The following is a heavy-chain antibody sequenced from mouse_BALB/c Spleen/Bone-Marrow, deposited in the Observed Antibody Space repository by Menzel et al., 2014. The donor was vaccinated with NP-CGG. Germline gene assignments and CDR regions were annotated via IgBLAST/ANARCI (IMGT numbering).Heavy chain of an antibody. CDR1: CSTSRSYW. V-gene: IGHV1-9*01. CDR2: LLPGRGNT. D-gene: IGHD3-1*01. J-gene: IGHJ3*01. Sequence: QAQLQQFGAGLIQPGSSASVSCKATCSTSRSYWLEWVKQRPGHSLEWIGELLPGRGNTNYHEKFKSKATFTGDTSSNTGERHLRSRTSEGSADYYGARWAFDAWFAYWGLGTLVTVSA. CDR3: ARWAFDAWFAY.